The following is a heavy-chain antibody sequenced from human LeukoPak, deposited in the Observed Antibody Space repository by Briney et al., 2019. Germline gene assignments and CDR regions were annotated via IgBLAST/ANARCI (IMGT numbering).Heavy chain of an antibody. Sequence: SETLSLTCAVYGGSFSGYYWSWIRQPPGKGLEWIGEINHSGSTNYNPSLKSRLTISVDTSKNQFSLKLSSAAATDTAVYYCARVRGYERYWGQGTLVTVSS. CDR3: ARVRGYERY. D-gene: IGHD5-12*01. CDR2: INHSGST. V-gene: IGHV4-34*01. J-gene: IGHJ4*02. CDR1: GGSFSGYY.